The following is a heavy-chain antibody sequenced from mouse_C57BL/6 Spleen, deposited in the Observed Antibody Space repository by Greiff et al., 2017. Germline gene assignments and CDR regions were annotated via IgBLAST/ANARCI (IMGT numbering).Heavy chain of an antibody. CDR3: AREEIYYDYMFAY. D-gene: IGHD2-4*01. V-gene: IGHV1-55*01. CDR2: IYPGSGST. J-gene: IGHJ3*01. Sequence: QVQLQQPGAELVKPGASVKMSCKASGYTFTSYWITWVKQRPGQGLEWIGDIYPGSGSTNYNEKFKSKATLTVDTSSSTAYMQLSSLTSEDSAVYYCAREEIYYDYMFAYWGQGTLVTVSA. CDR1: GYTFTSYW.